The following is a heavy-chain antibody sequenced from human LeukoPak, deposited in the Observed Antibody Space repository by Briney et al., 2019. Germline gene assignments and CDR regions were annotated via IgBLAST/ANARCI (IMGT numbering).Heavy chain of an antibody. CDR3: ARDPKGYYDTSGYYRYFQY. D-gene: IGHD3-22*01. J-gene: IGHJ1*01. CDR1: GFTFTNYE. CDR2: ISSSTTFI. Sequence: GSLRLSCAASGFTFTNYEMNWVRQAPGKGLEWVSSISSSTTFIYYADSVKGRFTVSRDNAKNSLYLQMNSLRAEDTAVYYCARDPKGYYDTSGYYRYFQYWGQGTLVTVSS. V-gene: IGHV3-21*01.